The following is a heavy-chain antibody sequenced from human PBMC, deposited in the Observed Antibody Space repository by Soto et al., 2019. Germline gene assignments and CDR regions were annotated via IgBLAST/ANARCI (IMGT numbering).Heavy chain of an antibody. CDR2: IHYSGST. J-gene: IGHJ5*02. D-gene: IGHD3-9*01. CDR1: GGSISSGGYS. Sequence: SETLSLTCAVSGGSISSGGYSWSWIRQPPGKGLEWIGYIHYSGSTNYNPSLKSRVTISVDTSKNQFSLKLSSVTAADTAVYYCARDRSYDIYYWFDPWGQGTLVTVSS. V-gene: IGHV4-61*08. CDR3: ARDRSYDIYYWFDP.